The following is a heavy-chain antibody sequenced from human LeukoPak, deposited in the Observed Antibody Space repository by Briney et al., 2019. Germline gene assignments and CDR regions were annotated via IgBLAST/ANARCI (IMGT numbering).Heavy chain of an antibody. CDR1: GFTFGGYG. V-gene: IGHV3-33*01. Sequence: PGGSLRLSCAGSGFTFGGYGMHWFRQTPGKGLEWVAVIAYDGSRAFYADSVKGRFTISRDNSKNTMSVQMDGLRAEDTAVYYCTRYNNDHFDYWGQGTLVTVSS. J-gene: IGHJ4*02. CDR3: TRYNNDHFDY. D-gene: IGHD1-14*01. CDR2: IAYDGSRA.